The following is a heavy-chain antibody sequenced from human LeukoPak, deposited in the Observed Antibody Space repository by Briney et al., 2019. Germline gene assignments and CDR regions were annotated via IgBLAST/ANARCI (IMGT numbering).Heavy chain of an antibody. J-gene: IGHJ3*02. Sequence: SETLSLTCVVSGGSINNYYWSWIRQPPGKGLEWIAYIYSSGNTNYNPSFKSRVTVSVDTPKNQLSLRLTSVAAADTAIYYCARQPSATAAFDIWGQGTMVIVSS. D-gene: IGHD5-18*01. CDR3: ARQPSATAAFDI. CDR2: IYSSGNT. CDR1: GGSINNYY. V-gene: IGHV4-59*08.